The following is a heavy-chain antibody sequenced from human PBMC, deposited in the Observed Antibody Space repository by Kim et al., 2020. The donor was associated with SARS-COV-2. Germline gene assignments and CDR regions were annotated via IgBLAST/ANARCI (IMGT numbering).Heavy chain of an antibody. CDR3: ARDGVQLELPYDYYGMDV. D-gene: IGHD1-7*01. CDR2: INPNSGGT. CDR1: GYTFTGYY. Sequence: ASVKVSCKASGYTFTGYYMHWVRQAPGQGLEWMGRINPNSGGTNYAQKFQGRVTMTRDTSISTAYMELSRLRSDDTAVYYCARDGVQLELPYDYYGMDVWGQGTTVTVSS. V-gene: IGHV1-2*06. J-gene: IGHJ6*02.